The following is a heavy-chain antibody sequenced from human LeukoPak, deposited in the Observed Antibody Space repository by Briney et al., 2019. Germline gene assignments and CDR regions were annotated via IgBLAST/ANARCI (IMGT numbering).Heavy chain of an antibody. CDR1: GFTFSDYY. CDR3: ARSAYCGGDCYYYFDY. V-gene: IGHV3-11*03. CDR2: ISSSTSSYT. D-gene: IGHD2-21*02. J-gene: IGHJ4*02. Sequence: GGSLRLSCAASGFTFSDYYMSWIRQAPGKGLEWVSYISSSTSSYTNHADSVKGRFTISGDNAKNSLDLQTNSLRAEDTAVYYCARSAYCGGDCYYYFDYWGQGTLVTVSS.